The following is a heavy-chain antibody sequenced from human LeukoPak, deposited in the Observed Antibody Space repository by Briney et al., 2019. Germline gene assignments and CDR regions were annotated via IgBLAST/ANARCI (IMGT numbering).Heavy chain of an antibody. CDR1: GFTFRSFA. Sequence: SGGSLRLSCAASGFTFRSFAMTWVRQGPGKGLEWVSAIDNSGGTTFYTDSVKGRFTMSRDNSKNVLYLHMNNLRAEDTALYYCAQLHLTYSNSDSRGQGTLVTVSS. CDR2: IDNSGGTT. CDR3: AQLHLTYSNSDS. J-gene: IGHJ4*02. V-gene: IGHV3-23*01. D-gene: IGHD4-11*01.